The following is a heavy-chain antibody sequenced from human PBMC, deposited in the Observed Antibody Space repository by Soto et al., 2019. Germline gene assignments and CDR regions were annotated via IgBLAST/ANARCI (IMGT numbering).Heavy chain of an antibody. J-gene: IGHJ6*02. CDR1: GFPFSVYY. CDR3: ARTLILTGFAAYYYYGMDV. CDR2: ITDSGSTI. Sequence: GGSLRLSCAASGFPFSVYYMSWIRQAPGKGLEWLSYITDSGSTIYYADSVKGRFTISRDNAKNSLYLQMNSLRAEDTAVYYCARTLILTGFAAYYYYGMDVWGQGTTVTVSS. D-gene: IGHD3-9*01. V-gene: IGHV3-11*04.